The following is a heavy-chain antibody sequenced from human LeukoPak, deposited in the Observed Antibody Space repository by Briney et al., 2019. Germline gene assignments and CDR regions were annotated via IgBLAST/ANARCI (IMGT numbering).Heavy chain of an antibody. J-gene: IGHJ4*02. CDR3: ARVWSVGVVPL. Sequence: GASVKVSCKAPGGTFSSYAISWVRQAPGQGLEWMGGIIPIFGTANYAQKFQGRVTITADESTSTAYMELSSLRSEDTAVYYCARVWSVGVVPLWGQGTLVTISS. D-gene: IGHD3-3*01. CDR2: IIPIFGTA. CDR1: GGTFSSYA. V-gene: IGHV1-69*13.